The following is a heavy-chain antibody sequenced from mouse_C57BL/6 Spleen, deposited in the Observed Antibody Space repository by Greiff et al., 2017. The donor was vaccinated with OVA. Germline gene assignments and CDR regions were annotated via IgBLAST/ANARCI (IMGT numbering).Heavy chain of an antibody. Sequence: QVQLKQPGAELVKPGASVKLSCKASGYTFTSYWMQWVKQRPGQGLEWIGEIDPSDSYTNYNQKFKGKATLTVDTSSSTAYMQLSSLTSEDSAVYYCARGENSNYEGVYWGQGTTLTVSS. CDR3: ARGENSNYEGVY. J-gene: IGHJ2*01. CDR1: GYTFTSYW. CDR2: IDPSDSYT. D-gene: IGHD2-5*01. V-gene: IGHV1-50*01.